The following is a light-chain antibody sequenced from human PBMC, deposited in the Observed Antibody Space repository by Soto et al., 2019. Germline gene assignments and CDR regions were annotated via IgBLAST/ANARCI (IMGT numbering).Light chain of an antibody. V-gene: IGKV1-5*03. CDR1: QSISSW. Sequence: DIQMTQSPSTLSASVGDRVTITCRASQSISSWLAWYQQKPGKAPKLLIYKASSLESGVPSRFSGSGSGTEFTLTISSPQPDDFATYYCQQYNSFPPFGQGTKVEIK. CDR2: KAS. J-gene: IGKJ1*01. CDR3: QQYNSFPP.